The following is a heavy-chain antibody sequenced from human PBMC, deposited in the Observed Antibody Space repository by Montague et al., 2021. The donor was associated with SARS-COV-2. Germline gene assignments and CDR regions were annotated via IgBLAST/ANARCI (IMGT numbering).Heavy chain of an antibody. Sequence: SETLSLTCTGYRHSVRSSTWKWIRKPPVKSLEYIAYTYYSGAANYNPSLRSRVTISADTPKNQFSLRLSSVTAADTAVYYCARISRNSGFVGVFDIWGQGTLVTVSS. J-gene: IGHJ3*02. CDR1: RHSVRSST. V-gene: IGHV4-59*02. CDR2: TYYSGAA. CDR3: ARISRNSGFVGVFDI. D-gene: IGHD3-22*01.